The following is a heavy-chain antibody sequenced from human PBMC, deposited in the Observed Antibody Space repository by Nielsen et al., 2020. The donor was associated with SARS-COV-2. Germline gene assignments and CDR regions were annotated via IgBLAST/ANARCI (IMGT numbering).Heavy chain of an antibody. D-gene: IGHD2-15*01. Sequence: GGSLRLSCAASGFTFSSYGMHWVRQAPGKGLEWVAVIWYDGSNKYYADSVKGRFTISRDNSKNTLYLQMNSLRAEDTAVYYCARDSAVVAATPGLDVWGQGTTVTVSS. CDR2: IWYDGSNK. J-gene: IGHJ6*02. CDR1: GFTFSSYG. CDR3: ARDSAVVAATPGLDV. V-gene: IGHV3-30*19.